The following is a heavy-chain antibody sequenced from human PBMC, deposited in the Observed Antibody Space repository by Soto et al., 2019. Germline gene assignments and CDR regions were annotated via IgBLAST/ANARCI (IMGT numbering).Heavy chain of an antibody. CDR3: ARGRRDGYNFDY. J-gene: IGHJ4*02. Sequence: SETLSLTCTVSGGSISSYYWSWIRQPPGKGLEWIGYIYYSGSTNYNPSLKSRVTISVDTSKNQFSLKLSSVTAADTAVYYCARGRRDGYNFDYWGQGTLVTVSS. D-gene: IGHD5-12*01. CDR2: IYYSGST. CDR1: GGSISSYY. V-gene: IGHV4-59*08.